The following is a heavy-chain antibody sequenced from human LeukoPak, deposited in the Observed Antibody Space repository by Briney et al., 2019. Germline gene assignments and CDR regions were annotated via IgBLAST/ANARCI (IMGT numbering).Heavy chain of an antibody. CDR2: ISGSGNSA. CDR1: GFTFSSYA. J-gene: IGHJ4*02. V-gene: IGHV3-23*01. CDR3: TRTRGCSSTSCYADY. D-gene: IGHD2-2*01. Sequence: GGSLRLSCAASGFTFSSYAMTWVRQAPGKGLEWISVISGSGNSAYYADSVKGRFTISRDNSKNTLYLQMNSLRAEDTAVYSCTRTRGCSSTSCYADYWGQGTLVTVSS.